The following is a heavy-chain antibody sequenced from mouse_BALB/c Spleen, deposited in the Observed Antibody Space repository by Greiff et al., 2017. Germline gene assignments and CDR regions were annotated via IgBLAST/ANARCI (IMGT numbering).Heavy chain of an antibody. Sequence: EVQLVESGGGLVKPGGSLKLSCAASGFAFSSYDMSWVRQTPEKRLEWVAYISSGGGSTYYPDTVKGRFTISRDNAKNTLYLQMSSLKSEDTAMYYCARQDINTAGDYWGQGTTLTVSS. J-gene: IGHJ2*01. CDR2: ISSGGGST. CDR1: GFAFSSYD. CDR3: ARQDINTAGDY. D-gene: IGHD1-2*01. V-gene: IGHV5-12-1*01.